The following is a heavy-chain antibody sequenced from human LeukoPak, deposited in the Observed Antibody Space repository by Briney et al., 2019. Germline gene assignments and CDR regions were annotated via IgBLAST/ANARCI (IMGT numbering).Heavy chain of an antibody. V-gene: IGHV3-23*01. CDR3: AKDIEVSI. CDR2: IGSVGFST. J-gene: IGHJ3*02. CDR1: GFNFRDAA. D-gene: IGHD6-19*01. Sequence: GGSLRLSCAASGFNFRDAAMTWVRQAPGKGLEWVSHIGSVGFSTHYGDSVKGRFTISRDNSKNTVSLQMNSLRVEDTAIYYCAKDIEVSILGPGTMVSVSS.